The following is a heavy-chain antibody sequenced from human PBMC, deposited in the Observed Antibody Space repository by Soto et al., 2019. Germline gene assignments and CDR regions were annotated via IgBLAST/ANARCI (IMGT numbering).Heavy chain of an antibody. V-gene: IGHV3-74*01. J-gene: IGHJ4*02. Sequence: EVQLVESGGALVQPGGSLRLSCAASGFTFSNYWMHWVRQAPGKGLVWISRMNSDGSNTVYADAVKGRFTISRDNAKNTLYLQMNSLRVEDTAVYYCATSKGGVSNAATTYWGQGTLVTVSS. CDR1: GFTFSNYW. CDR3: ATSKGGVSNAATTY. D-gene: IGHD1-26*01. CDR2: MNSDGSNT.